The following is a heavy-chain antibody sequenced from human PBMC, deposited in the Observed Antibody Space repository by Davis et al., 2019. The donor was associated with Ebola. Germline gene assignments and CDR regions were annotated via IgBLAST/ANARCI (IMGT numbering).Heavy chain of an antibody. CDR3: VTENWYRFES. CDR1: GFTVSSNH. D-gene: IGHD1/OR15-1a*01. J-gene: IGHJ4*02. CDR2: VYAGSVT. V-gene: IGHV3-66*01. Sequence: GGSLRLSCEASGFTVSSNHMSWVRQAPGKGLEWVSVVYAGSVTHYADSVKGRFIISRDNSKNTLYLQMDSLRSEDTAVYYCVTENWYRFESWGQGTLVTVSS.